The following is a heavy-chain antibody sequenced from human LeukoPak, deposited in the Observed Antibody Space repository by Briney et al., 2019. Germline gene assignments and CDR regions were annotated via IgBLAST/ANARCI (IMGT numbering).Heavy chain of an antibody. J-gene: IGHJ4*02. D-gene: IGHD6-19*01. V-gene: IGHV3-30*02. CDR1: GFTFSSYG. Sequence: GGSLRLSCAASGFTFSSYGMHWVRQAPGKGLEWVAFIRYDGSNKYYADSVKGRFTISRDNSKNTLYLQMNSLRAEDTAVYYCAREGRGRIAVARGAFDYWGQGTLVTVSS. CDR3: AREGRGRIAVARGAFDY. CDR2: IRYDGSNK.